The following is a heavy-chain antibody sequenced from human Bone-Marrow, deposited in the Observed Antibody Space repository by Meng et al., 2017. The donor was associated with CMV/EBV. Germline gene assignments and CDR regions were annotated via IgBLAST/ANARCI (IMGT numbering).Heavy chain of an antibody. J-gene: IGHJ4*02. CDR2: INSDGTST. V-gene: IGHV3-74*01. Sequence: GGSLRLSCAASGFTFSPYWMHWVRQAPGKGLEWVSRINSDGTSTSYADSVKGRLTIYRDNAKNTAYLQMDSLRVEDTAVYYCARGGRYCSTMSCLELGNWGQGKLVHVAS. D-gene: IGHD2-2*01. CDR1: GFTFSPYW. CDR3: ARGGRYCSTMSCLELGN.